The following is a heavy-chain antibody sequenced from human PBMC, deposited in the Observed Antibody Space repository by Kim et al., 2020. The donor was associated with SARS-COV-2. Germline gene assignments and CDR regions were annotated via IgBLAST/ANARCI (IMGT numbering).Heavy chain of an antibody. CDR3: ARDPVTIFGVDRYYYYGMDV. D-gene: IGHD3-3*01. CDR1: GGTFSSYA. CDR2: IIPIFGTA. V-gene: IGHV1-69*13. Sequence: SVKVSCKASGGTFSSYAISWVRQAPGQGLEWMGGIIPIFGTANYAQKFQGRVTITADESTSTAYMELSSLRSEDTAVYYCARDPVTIFGVDRYYYYGMDVWGQGTTVTVSS. J-gene: IGHJ6*02.